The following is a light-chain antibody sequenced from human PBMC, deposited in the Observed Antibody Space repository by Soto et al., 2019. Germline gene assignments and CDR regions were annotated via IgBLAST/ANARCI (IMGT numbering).Light chain of an antibody. J-gene: IGKJ1*01. CDR1: QTISNY. CDR3: QQSYTTPRT. Sequence: DIQMTQSPSSLSASVGDRVTITCRASQTISNYLNWYQQKPGKAPKLLIYRASNLQSGVPSEFSGSGSATDFTLTISSLQPEDFATYYCQQSYTTPRTFGQGTKVEI. CDR2: RAS. V-gene: IGKV1-39*01.